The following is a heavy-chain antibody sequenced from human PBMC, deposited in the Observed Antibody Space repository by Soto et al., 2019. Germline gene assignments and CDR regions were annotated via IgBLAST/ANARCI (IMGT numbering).Heavy chain of an antibody. CDR2: ISASGGTA. Sequence: EVQLLESGGGLIQPGGSLRLSCAASGFMFSSYAMSWVRQAPGKGLEWVSSISASGGTANLADSVEGRCTISRDNSKSTLYLQMNSLRAEDTAVYYCEKLTYPSDSTGYYYERVSGWIDSWGQGTLVTVSS. J-gene: IGHJ5*01. CDR3: EKLTYPSDSTGYYYERVSGWIDS. D-gene: IGHD3-22*01. CDR1: GFMFSSYA. V-gene: IGHV3-23*01.